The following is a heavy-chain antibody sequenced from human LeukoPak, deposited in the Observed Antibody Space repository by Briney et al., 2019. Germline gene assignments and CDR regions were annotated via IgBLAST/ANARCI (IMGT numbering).Heavy chain of an antibody. CDR2: MSYDGNNN. CDR1: GFTFSSYA. D-gene: IGHD6-13*01. CDR3: TREWGAAADY. V-gene: IGHV3-30-3*01. Sequence: PGGSLRLSCAASGFTFSSYAMHWVRQAPGKGLEWVAVMSYDGNNNYYVDSVKGRFTLSRDSSKNTLYLQMNSLRPEDTAVYYCTREWGAAADYWGQGTLVTVSS. J-gene: IGHJ4*02.